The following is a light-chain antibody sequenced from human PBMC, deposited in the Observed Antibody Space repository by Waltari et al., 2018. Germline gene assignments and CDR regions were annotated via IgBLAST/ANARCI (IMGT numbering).Light chain of an antibody. Sequence: QSALTQPASVSGSPGHSITIFCNGTISDIGGYNYVSWYQQYPGKAPRLVIYDVNKRPLGVFDRLPGPQSGNQAPLTISWVRAEDEADYYCNSYSTTSTLAVFGGGTKVTIL. CDR1: ISDIGGYNY. CDR2: DVN. V-gene: IGLV2-14*03. J-gene: IGLJ3*02. CDR3: NSYSTTSTLAV.